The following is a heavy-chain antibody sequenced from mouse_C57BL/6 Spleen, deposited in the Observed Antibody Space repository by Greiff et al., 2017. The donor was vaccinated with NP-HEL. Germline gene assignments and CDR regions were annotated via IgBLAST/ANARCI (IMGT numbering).Heavy chain of an antibody. J-gene: IGHJ2*01. V-gene: IGHV1-82*01. CDR1: GYAFSSSW. D-gene: IGHD2-2*01. Sequence: QVQLQQSGPELVKPGASVKISCKASGYAFSSSWMNWVKQRPGKGLEWIGRIYPGDGDTNYNGKFKGKATLTADKSSSTAYMQLSSLTSEDSAVYFCARSRLGLPSFDYWGQGTTLTVSS. CDR3: ARSRLGLPSFDY. CDR2: IYPGDGDT.